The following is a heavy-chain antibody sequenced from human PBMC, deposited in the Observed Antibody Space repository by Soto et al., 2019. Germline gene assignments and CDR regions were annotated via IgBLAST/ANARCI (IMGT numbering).Heavy chain of an antibody. CDR2: IKQDGSEK. J-gene: IGHJ6*02. Sequence: GGSLRLCCAASGVTFSSYWISWVLQAQGKGLEWVANIKQDGSEKYYVDSVKGRFTISRDNAKNSLYLQMNSLRVEDTAVYYCARDRYSYYDFWSGSLPYYYYGMDVWGQGTVVTVSS. CDR3: ARDRYSYYDFWSGSLPYYYYGMDV. V-gene: IGHV3-7*01. D-gene: IGHD3-3*01. CDR1: GVTFSSYW.